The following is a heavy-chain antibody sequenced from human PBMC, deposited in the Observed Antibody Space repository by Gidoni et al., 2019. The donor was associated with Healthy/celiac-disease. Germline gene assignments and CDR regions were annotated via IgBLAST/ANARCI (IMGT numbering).Heavy chain of an antibody. CDR3: ARDSGSYSGGSDAFDI. J-gene: IGHJ3*02. V-gene: IGHV4-61*02. Sequence: QVQLQESGPGLVKPSQTLSLTCTVSGGSISRGSYYWSWIRQPAGKGLEWIGRIYTSGSTNYNPSLKSRVTISVDTSKNQFSLKLSSVTAADTAVYYCARDSGSYSGGSDAFDIWGQGTMVTVSS. CDR2: IYTSGST. CDR1: GGSISRGSYY. D-gene: IGHD1-26*01.